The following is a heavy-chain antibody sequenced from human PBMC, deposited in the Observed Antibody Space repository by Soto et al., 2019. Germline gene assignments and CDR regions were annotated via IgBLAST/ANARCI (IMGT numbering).Heavy chain of an antibody. D-gene: IGHD4-17*01. Sequence: TLSLTSTVSGGSISSGGYYWSWIRQHPGKGLEWIGYIYYSGSTYYNPSLKSRVTISVDTSKNQFSLKLSSVTAADTAVYYCATLRDYGDYEGYWGQGTLVTVSS. J-gene: IGHJ4*02. CDR1: GGSISSGGYY. V-gene: IGHV4-31*03. CDR2: IYYSGST. CDR3: ATLRDYGDYEGY.